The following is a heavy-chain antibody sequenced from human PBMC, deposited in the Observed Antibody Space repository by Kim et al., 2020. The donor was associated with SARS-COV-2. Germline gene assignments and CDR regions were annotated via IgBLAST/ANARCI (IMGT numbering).Heavy chain of an antibody. CDR1: GFTFTTSA. CDR3: AASNPQLPGYEFDY. CDR2: IVVGSGNT. D-gene: IGHD2-15*01. J-gene: IGHJ4*02. Sequence: VKVSCKASGFTFTTSAVQWVRQARGQRLEWIGWIVVGSGNTNYAQKFQERVTITRDMSTSTAYMELSSLRSEDTAVYYCAASNPQLPGYEFDYWGQGTLVTVSS. V-gene: IGHV1-58*01.